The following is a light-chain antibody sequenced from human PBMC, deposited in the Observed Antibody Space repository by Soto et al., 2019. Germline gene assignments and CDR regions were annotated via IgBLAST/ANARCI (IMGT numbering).Light chain of an antibody. Sequence: EIVMTQSPATLSVSPGERATLSCRASHSVSRTYLAWYQQKPGQAPRLLIFGASDRATGTPDRFSGSGSGTEFTLTISSLQPDDFATYYCQQYKSYWTFGQGTKVDIK. CDR1: HSVSRTY. CDR2: GAS. J-gene: IGKJ1*01. CDR3: QQYKSYWT. V-gene: IGKV3D-15*01.